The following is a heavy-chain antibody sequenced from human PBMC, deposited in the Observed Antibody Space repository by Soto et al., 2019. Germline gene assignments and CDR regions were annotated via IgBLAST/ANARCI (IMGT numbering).Heavy chain of an antibody. Sequence: QVQLVESGGGVVQAGRSLRLSCAASGFTFSNTGMHWVRQSPGKGLEWVAVIWYDGSNEKYADSVKGRFTITRDNPKNMLFLQMNSLRVDDTAVYYCAREGFWSCSHSSHYGMDVWGQGTTVTVSS. CDR2: IWYDGSNE. CDR3: AREGFWSCSHSSHYGMDV. V-gene: IGHV3-33*01. J-gene: IGHJ6*02. D-gene: IGHD3-3*01. CDR1: GFTFSNTG.